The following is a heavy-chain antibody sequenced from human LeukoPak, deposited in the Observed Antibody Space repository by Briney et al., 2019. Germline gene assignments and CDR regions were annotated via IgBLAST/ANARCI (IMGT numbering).Heavy chain of an antibody. Sequence: PLETLSLTCTVSGDSIIGSYWSWIRQAPGKVLEWIAYIYYSAAPNYKPSLQSQVTISVDISKKQFSQRLTSVTAADTAVYYCARRRYYDSSGYNPTYYFDHWGQGILVSVSS. CDR3: ARRRYYDSSGYNPTYYFDH. V-gene: IGHV4-59*01. CDR1: GDSIIGSY. J-gene: IGHJ4*02. CDR2: IYYSAAP. D-gene: IGHD3-22*01.